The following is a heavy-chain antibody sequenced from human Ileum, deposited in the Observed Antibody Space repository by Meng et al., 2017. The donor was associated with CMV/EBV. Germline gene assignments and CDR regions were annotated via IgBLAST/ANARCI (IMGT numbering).Heavy chain of an antibody. Sequence: KVSCKASGYIFTNYYIRWVRQAPGQGLEWLGRIGPNSGDTFYTQPFQGRVTMTRDTSINTAYLELDRLTSDDTAVYYCGRGNRSFDPWGQGTLVTVSS. CDR3: GRGNRSFDP. J-gene: IGHJ5*02. V-gene: IGHV1-2*02. D-gene: IGHD1-14*01. CDR1: GYIFTNYY. CDR2: IGPNSGDT.